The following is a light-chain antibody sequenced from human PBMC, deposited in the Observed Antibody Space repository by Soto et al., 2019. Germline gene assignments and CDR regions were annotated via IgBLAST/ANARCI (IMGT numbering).Light chain of an antibody. Sequence: QTVVTQEPSFSVSPGRTVTLSCGLTSGSVSTSYYPSWYQQTPGQPPRTLIYNTDTRSSGVPDRFSGSILGNKAALTITGAQADDESDYYCVLYMGSGIWVFGGGTKLTVL. CDR1: SGSVSTSYY. CDR3: VLYMGSGIWV. CDR2: NTD. V-gene: IGLV8-61*01. J-gene: IGLJ3*02.